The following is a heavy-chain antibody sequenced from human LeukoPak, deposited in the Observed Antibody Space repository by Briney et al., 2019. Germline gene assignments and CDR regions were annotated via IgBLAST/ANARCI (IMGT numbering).Heavy chain of an antibody. V-gene: IGHV4-59*08. J-gene: IGHJ5*01. Sequence: TSETLSLTCSVSGGSVSGYYWSWIRQPPGEGLEWIGYIYYSGSTNYNPSLRSRVTISINTSKTQFSLNLISVTAADTAVYFCATGNWNYDSWGQGTLVTVSS. D-gene: IGHD1-7*01. CDR3: ATGNWNYDS. CDR2: IYYSGST. CDR1: GGSVSGYY.